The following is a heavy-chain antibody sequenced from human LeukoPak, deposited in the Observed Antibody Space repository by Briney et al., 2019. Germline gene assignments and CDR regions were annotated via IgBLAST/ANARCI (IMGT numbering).Heavy chain of an antibody. D-gene: IGHD3-3*02. CDR2: IYYTGSS. Sequence: PSETLSLTCTVSGGSINSYYWSWIRQSPGKGLEWIGYIYYTGSSNYNPSLKSRVTISIDPSKNQFSLKLNSVTAADTAVYYCARHTELSIYSWFDPWGQGTLVTVSS. J-gene: IGHJ5*02. CDR1: GGSINSYY. CDR3: ARHTELSIYSWFDP. V-gene: IGHV4-59*08.